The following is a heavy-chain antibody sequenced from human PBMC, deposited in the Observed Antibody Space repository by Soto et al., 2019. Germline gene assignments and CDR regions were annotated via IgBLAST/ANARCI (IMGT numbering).Heavy chain of an antibody. V-gene: IGHV3-23*01. Sequence: GGSLRLSCAASGFTFRNYAMSWVRQAPGKGLEWVSAISGPGYNTFYADSVKGRFTISRDNSANTVHLQMNSLRADDTAVYCCAKEYPESHGSSWYGLYNYWGQGTLVTAPQ. CDR2: ISGPGYNT. CDR1: GFTFRNYA. J-gene: IGHJ4*02. CDR3: AKEYPESHGSSWYGLYNY. D-gene: IGHD6-13*01.